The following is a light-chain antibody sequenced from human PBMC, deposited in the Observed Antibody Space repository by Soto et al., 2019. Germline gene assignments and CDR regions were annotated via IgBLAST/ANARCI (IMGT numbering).Light chain of an antibody. J-gene: IGKJ1*01. Sequence: EIVMTQSPATLSVSPGERATFSCRASQSVSSNLAWYQQKPGQAPRLLIYGASIRATGIPARFSGSGSGTDFTLSISRLEPEDFAVYYCQQYGSSPPRTFGQGTKVDIK. V-gene: IGKV3-15*01. CDR2: GAS. CDR3: QQYGSSPPRT. CDR1: QSVSSN.